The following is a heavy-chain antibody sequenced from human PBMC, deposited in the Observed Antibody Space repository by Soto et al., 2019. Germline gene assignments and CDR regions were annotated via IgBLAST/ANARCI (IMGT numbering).Heavy chain of an antibody. Sequence: SVKVSCKASGGSSITYAITWVRQAPGEGLEWMGGIIPMFGTANYAQKFQGRVAMTRDESTSTVYMELSSLRSEDTAVYYCARDDGDPPDFLVDYWGQGTLVTVSS. CDR2: IIPMFGTA. CDR3: ARDDGDPPDFLVDY. D-gene: IGHD4-17*01. V-gene: IGHV1-69*05. CDR1: GGSSITYA. J-gene: IGHJ4*02.